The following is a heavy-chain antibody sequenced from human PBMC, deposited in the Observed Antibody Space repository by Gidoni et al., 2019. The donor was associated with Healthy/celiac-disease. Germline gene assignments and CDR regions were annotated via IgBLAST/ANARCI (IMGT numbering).Heavy chain of an antibody. V-gene: IGHV3-21*01. CDR1: GFTFSSYS. J-gene: IGHJ6*02. Sequence: EVQLVESGGGLVKPGGSLRLACAASGFTFSSYSMNWVRQAPGKGLEWVSSISSSSSYIYYADSVKGRFTISRDNAKNSLYLQMNSLRAEDTAVYYCARGGYSSGWYGYYYGMDVWGQGTTVTVSS. CDR2: ISSSSSYI. D-gene: IGHD6-19*01. CDR3: ARGGYSSGWYGYYYGMDV.